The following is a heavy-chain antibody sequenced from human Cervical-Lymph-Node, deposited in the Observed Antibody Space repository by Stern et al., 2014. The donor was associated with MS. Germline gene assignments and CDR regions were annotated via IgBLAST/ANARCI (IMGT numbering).Heavy chain of an antibody. CDR1: GFRFSNYD. V-gene: IGHV3-21*01. CDR2: ISRTSSYI. CDR3: ARDGYGTNADYYGFDV. J-gene: IGHJ6*02. D-gene: IGHD2-8*01. Sequence: EVQMGESGGGLVKPGGSLRLSCEAAGFRFSNYDMNWVRQAPGKGLEWRSVISRTSSYIYYADSVKGRFTVSRDNAKNSLFLQIDSLRVEDTAVYYCARDGYGTNADYYGFDVWGQGTTVTVSS.